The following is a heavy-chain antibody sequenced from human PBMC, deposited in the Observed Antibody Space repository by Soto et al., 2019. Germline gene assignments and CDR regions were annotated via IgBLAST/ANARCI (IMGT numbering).Heavy chain of an antibody. J-gene: IGHJ3*02. CDR2: ISYDGSNK. Sequence: QVQLVESGGGVVQPGRSLRLSCAASGFTFSSYGMHWVRQAPGKGLEWVAVISYDGSNKYYADSVKGRFTISRDNSKNTLYLQMNSLRAEDTAVYYCAKEQVDCSSTSCYRAGLNAFDIWGQGTMVTVSS. CDR1: GFTFSSYG. V-gene: IGHV3-30*18. CDR3: AKEQVDCSSTSCYRAGLNAFDI. D-gene: IGHD2-2*01.